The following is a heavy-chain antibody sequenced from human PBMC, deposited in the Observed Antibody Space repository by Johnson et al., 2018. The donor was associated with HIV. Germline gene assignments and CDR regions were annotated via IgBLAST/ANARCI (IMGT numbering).Heavy chain of an antibody. CDR2: IKSKTDGGTT. J-gene: IGHJ3*02. CDR1: GFTFSNAW. Sequence: VHLVESGGGLVKPGGSLRLSCAASGFTFSNAWMSWVRQAPGKGLEWVGRIKSKTDGGTTDYAAPVKGRFTISRDDSKNTLFLQMISLRAEDTAVYYCARERYGWGRNDAFDIWGQGTMVTVSS. V-gene: IGHV3-15*01. CDR3: ARERYGWGRNDAFDI. D-gene: IGHD5-18*01.